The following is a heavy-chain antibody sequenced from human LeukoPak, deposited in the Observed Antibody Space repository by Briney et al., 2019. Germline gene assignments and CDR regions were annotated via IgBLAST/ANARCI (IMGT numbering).Heavy chain of an antibody. D-gene: IGHD6-19*01. Sequence: GGSLRLSCAASGFTLSTYWMHWVRQAPGKGLVWVSRINPDGSTTTYADSVEGRFTISRDNAKNTLYLQMNSLKTEDTAVYYCTTDVADSSGWYPLDYWGQGTLVTVSS. CDR2: INPDGSTT. J-gene: IGHJ4*02. V-gene: IGHV3-74*01. CDR1: GFTLSTYW. CDR3: TTDVADSSGWYPLDY.